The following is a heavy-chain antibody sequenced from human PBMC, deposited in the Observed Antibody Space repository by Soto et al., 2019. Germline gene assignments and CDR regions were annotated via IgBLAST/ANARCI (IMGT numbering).Heavy chain of an antibody. V-gene: IGHV3-48*01. CDR3: ARDHDWAFDI. Sequence: EVQLVESGGGLVQPGGSLRLSCAASGFTFTSYSMNWVRQAPGNGLEWISHIGNSFNSINYADSVKGRFTISRDNAKNSLYLQMDSLGAEDTAVYYGARDHDWAFDIWGQGTMVTVSS. J-gene: IGHJ3*02. CDR2: IGNSFNSI. D-gene: IGHD3-3*01. CDR1: GFTFTSYS.